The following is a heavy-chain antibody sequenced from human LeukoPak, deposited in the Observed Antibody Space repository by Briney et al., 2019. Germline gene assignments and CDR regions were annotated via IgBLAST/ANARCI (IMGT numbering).Heavy chain of an antibody. J-gene: IGHJ6*02. CDR2: ISYDGSNK. CDR1: EFTFSNYA. D-gene: IGHD2-2*01. V-gene: IGHV3-30-3*01. Sequence: GSLRLSCAASEFTFSNYAMHWVRQAPGKGLEWVAVISYDGSNKYYADSVKGRFTVSRDNSKNTLYLQMNSLRAEDTAVYYCARDFGRTSDWQPRLYYGMDVWGQGTTVTVSS. CDR3: ARDFGRTSDWQPRLYYGMDV.